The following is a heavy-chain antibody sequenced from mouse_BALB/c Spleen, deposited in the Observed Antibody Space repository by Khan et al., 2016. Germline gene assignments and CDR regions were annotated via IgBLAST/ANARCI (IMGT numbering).Heavy chain of an antibody. Sequence: EVQLQESGPGLVKPSQSLSLTCTVTGYSITSDYAWNWIRQFPGNKLEWMGYISYSGSTSYNPSLKSRISITRDTSKNQFCLQLNSVTTEDTATYYCARDTTVVAKDDFDYWCQGTTLTVSS. J-gene: IGHJ2*01. D-gene: IGHD1-1*01. CDR2: ISYSGST. V-gene: IGHV3-2*02. CDR1: GYSITSDYA. CDR3: ARDTTVVAKDDFDY.